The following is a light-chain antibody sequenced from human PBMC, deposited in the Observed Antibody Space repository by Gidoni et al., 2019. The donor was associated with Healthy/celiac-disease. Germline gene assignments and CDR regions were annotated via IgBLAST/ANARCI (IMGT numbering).Light chain of an antibody. V-gene: IGKV2-28*01. J-gene: IGKJ2*01. Sequence: IVMTQFPLSPPVTSGEPASIPCRSSQSRLHSNGYIYLDWYLQKPGQSPQLLISSGSNRASGGPDRIIGSRAGRDYTLKISRVEAEDVVVYYYRQARQTPGYTFGQGTKLEIK. CDR2: SGS. CDR3: RQARQTPGYT. CDR1: QSRLHSNGYIY.